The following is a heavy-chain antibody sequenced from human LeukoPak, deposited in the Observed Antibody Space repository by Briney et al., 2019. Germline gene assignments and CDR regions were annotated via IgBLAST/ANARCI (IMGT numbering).Heavy chain of an antibody. CDR1: GGSFSGYY. CDR2: INHSGST. D-gene: IGHD5-18*01. J-gene: IGHJ3*02. V-gene: IGHV4-34*09. Sequence: SETLSLTCAVYGGSFSGYYWSWIRQPPGKGLEWIGEINHSGSTNYNPSLKSRVTISVDTSKNQFSLKLSSVTAADTAVYYCARASGYSYGVVAFDIWGQGTMVTVSS. CDR3: ARASGYSYGVVAFDI.